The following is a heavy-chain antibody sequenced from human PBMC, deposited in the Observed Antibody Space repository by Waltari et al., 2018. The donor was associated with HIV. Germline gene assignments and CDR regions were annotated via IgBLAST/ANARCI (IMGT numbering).Heavy chain of an antibody. CDR2: IKQDGSEK. Sequence: EVQLVESGGGLVQPGGSLRLSCAASGFNFSSYWMSWVRQAPGKGMGLVANIKQDGSEKYYVDSVNGRFTISRDNAENSLYLQMNSLRAEDTAVYYCARGVFYGSGSKVNWGQGTLVTVSS. D-gene: IGHD3-10*01. CDR3: ARGVFYGSGSKVN. V-gene: IGHV3-7*04. J-gene: IGHJ4*02. CDR1: GFNFSSYW.